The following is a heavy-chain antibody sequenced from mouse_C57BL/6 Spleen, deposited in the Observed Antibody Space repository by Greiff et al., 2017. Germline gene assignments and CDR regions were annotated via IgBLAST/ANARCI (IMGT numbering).Heavy chain of an antibody. CDR1: GYTFTDYE. Sequence: ESGAELVRPGASVTLSCKASGYTFTDYEMHWVKQTPVHGLEWIGAIDPETGGTAYNQKFKGKAILTADKSSSTAYMELRSLTSEDSAVYYCTRGAYYSNLRAMDYWGQGTSVTVSS. CDR2: IDPETGGT. D-gene: IGHD2-5*01. V-gene: IGHV1-15*01. CDR3: TRGAYYSNLRAMDY. J-gene: IGHJ4*01.